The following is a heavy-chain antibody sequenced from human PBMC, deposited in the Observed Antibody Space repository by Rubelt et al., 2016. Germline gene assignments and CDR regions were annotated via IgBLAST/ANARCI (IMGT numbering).Heavy chain of an antibody. CDR3: STSLDI. V-gene: IGHV3-7*02. CDR1: GFSFSSYG. Sequence: VQLVESGGGVVQPGRSLRLSCAASGFSFSSYGMYWVRQAPGKGPEWVANINPDGTEKYYVDSVKGRFTISRDNAKNLLFLQMNSLRVDDTAVYYCSTSLDIWGQGTMVSVSS. CDR2: INPDGTEK. J-gene: IGHJ3*02.